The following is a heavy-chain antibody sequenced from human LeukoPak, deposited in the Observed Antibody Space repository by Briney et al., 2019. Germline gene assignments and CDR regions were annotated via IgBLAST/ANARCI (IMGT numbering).Heavy chain of an antibody. CDR2: ISAYNGNT. J-gene: IGHJ3*02. D-gene: IGHD3-22*01. CDR3: ARDITYYYDGSGYYYMGGAFDI. CDR1: GYTFTSYG. Sequence: ASVKVSCKASGYTFTSYGISWVRQAPGQGLEWTGWISAYNGNTNYAQKLQGRVTMTTDTSTSTAYMELRSLRSDDTAVYYCARDITYYYDGSGYYYMGGAFDIWGQGTMVTVSS. V-gene: IGHV1-18*01.